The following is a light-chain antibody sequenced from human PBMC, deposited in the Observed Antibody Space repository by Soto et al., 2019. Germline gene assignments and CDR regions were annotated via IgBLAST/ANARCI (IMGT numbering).Light chain of an antibody. CDR3: SSYTSSTTPV. V-gene: IGLV2-11*01. CDR1: NNDVGFYNY. CDR2: DVN. J-gene: IGLJ3*02. Sequence: QSALTQPRSVSGSPGQSVTISCTGTNNDVGFYNYVSWYQQQLGKAPKLLIYDVNKRPSGVPPRFSGSRSGNTASLTISGLQAEDEADYYCSSYTSSTTPVFGGGTKLTVL.